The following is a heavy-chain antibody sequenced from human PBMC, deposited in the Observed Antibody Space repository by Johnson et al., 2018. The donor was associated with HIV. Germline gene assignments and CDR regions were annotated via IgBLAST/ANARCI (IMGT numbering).Heavy chain of an antibody. CDR2: ISGGDDST. V-gene: IGHV3-64*04. Sequence: QVQLVESGGGLVQPGGYLRLSCAASGFIFNTAAMHWVRQAPGKGLEWVSAISGGDDSTYYADSVKGRFSISSYNSKNTLYVQMNSLRAEDTAVYYCARDNIVATADDAFDVWGQGTMVTVSS. J-gene: IGHJ3*01. CDR3: ARDNIVATADDAFDV. CDR1: GFIFNTAA. D-gene: IGHD5-12*01.